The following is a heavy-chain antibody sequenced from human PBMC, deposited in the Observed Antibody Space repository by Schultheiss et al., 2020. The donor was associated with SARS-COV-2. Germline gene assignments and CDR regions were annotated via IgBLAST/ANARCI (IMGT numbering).Heavy chain of an antibody. V-gene: IGHV4-4*07. J-gene: IGHJ6*04. CDR3: ARGGKYQRMDV. CDR2: IYTSGST. CDR1: GASISGYH. Sequence: SETLSLTCTVSGASISGYHWSWIRQPAGKGLEWIGRIYTSGSTYYNPSLKSRVTISVDTSKNQFSLKLSSVTAADTAVYYCARGGKYQRMDVWGKGTTVTVSS. D-gene: IGHD2-2*01.